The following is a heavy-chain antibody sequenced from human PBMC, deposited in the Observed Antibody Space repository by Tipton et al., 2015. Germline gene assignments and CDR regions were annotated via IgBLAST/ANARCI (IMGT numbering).Heavy chain of an antibody. J-gene: IGHJ5*02. CDR2: VYYSGNT. D-gene: IGHD6-13*01. CDR1: GDSIRTYH. V-gene: IGHV4-59*01. Sequence: GLVKPSETLSLTCSVSGDSIRTYHWSWIRQTAGKGLEWIGYVYYSGNTNYNPSLKSRVNISLDMSKNHFSLRLTSVTAADTAVYYCAREIAARKAYNWFDPWGQGTLVTVSP. CDR3: AREIAARKAYNWFDP.